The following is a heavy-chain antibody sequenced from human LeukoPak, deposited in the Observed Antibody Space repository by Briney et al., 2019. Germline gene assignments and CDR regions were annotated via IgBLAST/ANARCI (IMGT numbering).Heavy chain of an antibody. V-gene: IGHV1-69*04. J-gene: IGHJ4*02. CDR1: GGTFSSYA. D-gene: IGHD3-22*01. CDR3: AYYDSSGYGFDY. Sequence: GASVKVSRKASGGTFSSYAISWVRQAPGQGLEWMGRIIPIFGIANYAQKFQGRVTITADKSTSTAYMELSSLRSEDTAVYYCAYYDSSGYGFDYWGQGTLVTVSS. CDR2: IIPIFGIA.